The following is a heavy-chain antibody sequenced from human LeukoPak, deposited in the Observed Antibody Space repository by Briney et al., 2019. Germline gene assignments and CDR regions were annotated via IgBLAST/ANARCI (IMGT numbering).Heavy chain of an antibody. D-gene: IGHD3-10*01. Sequence: GGSLRLSCAASGFRFSGYEMNWVRQAPGKGLEWVSYVSSSGSTIYYADSVRGRFTISRDNAKNLLNLQMNSLRAEDTAVYYCASAYYDAGNYPYYFDYWGQGTLITLSS. V-gene: IGHV3-48*03. CDR3: ASAYYDAGNYPYYFDY. CDR2: VSSSGSTI. J-gene: IGHJ4*02. CDR1: GFRFSGYE.